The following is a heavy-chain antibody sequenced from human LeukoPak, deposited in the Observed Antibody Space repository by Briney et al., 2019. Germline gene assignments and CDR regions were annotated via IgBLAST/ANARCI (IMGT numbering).Heavy chain of an antibody. J-gene: IGHJ6*02. CDR2: IYYSGST. CDR1: GGSVSSYY. V-gene: IGHV4-59*02. Sequence: SETLSLTCSVSGGSVSSYYWSWIRQSPGKGLEWIGYIYYSGSTNYNPSLKSRVTISVDTSKNQFSLKLSSVTAADTAVYYCARERRSYLNYYYGMDVWGQGTTVTVSS. D-gene: IGHD1-26*01. CDR3: ARERRSYLNYYYGMDV.